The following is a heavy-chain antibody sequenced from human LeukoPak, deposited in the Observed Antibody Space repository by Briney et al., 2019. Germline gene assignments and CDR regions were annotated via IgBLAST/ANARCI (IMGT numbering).Heavy chain of an antibody. D-gene: IGHD1-26*01. CDR3: ARDRNTGSGSSFQH. CDR1: GFTFSSYS. V-gene: IGHV3-23*01. CDR2: IGSSGAIT. Sequence: GGSLRLSCAASGFTFSSYSMSWVRQAPGRGLEWVSSIGSSGAITYYADSVKGRFTISRDNSKNTLYLQMNSLRAEDTAVYYCARDRNTGSGSSFQHWGQGTLVTVSS. J-gene: IGHJ1*01.